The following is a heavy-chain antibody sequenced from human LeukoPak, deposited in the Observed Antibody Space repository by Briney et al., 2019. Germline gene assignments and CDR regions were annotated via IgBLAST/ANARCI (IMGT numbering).Heavy chain of an antibody. D-gene: IGHD2-15*01. J-gene: IGHJ5*02. CDR1: GGSFSGYY. V-gene: IGHV4-34*01. CDR2: INHSGST. CDR3: ARQRLLRRSWFDP. Sequence: KPSETLSLTCAVYGGSFSGYYWSWIRQPPGKGLEWIGEINHSGSTNYNPSLKSRVTISVDTSKNQFSLKLSSVTAADTAVYYCARQRLLRRSWFDPWGQETLVTVSS.